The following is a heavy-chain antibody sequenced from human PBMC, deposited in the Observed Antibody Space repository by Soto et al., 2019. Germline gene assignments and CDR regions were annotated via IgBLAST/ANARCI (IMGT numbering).Heavy chain of an antibody. J-gene: IGHJ4*02. D-gene: IGHD3-22*01. Sequence: GGSLRLSCAASGFPFDAYVMHWVRQGPGKGLEWVSLITWDGGSTYYADSVKGRFTISRDNSENSLYLQMNSLRPEGTALYYCAKGNYYDSSGYYYFDYWGQGTLVTVSS. V-gene: IGHV3-43*01. CDR2: ITWDGGST. CDR1: GFPFDAYV. CDR3: AKGNYYDSSGYYYFDY.